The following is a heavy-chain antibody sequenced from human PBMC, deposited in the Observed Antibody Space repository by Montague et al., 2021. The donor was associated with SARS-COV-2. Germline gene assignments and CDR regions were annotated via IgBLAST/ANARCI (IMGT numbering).Heavy chain of an antibody. CDR2: IYNSGTT. CDR1: GDSASCPNCN. V-gene: IGHV4-39*01. J-gene: IGHJ5*02. D-gene: IGHD4-17*01. Sequence: SETLSLTCTVSGDSASCPNCNWGWIRQASGKGLDWIGTIYNSGTTYYXPSLKSRLTISIDTSKNQFSLKLTSVTAADTAVYYCARHRNYGDHSLDNWFHPWGQGTLVTVSS. CDR3: ARHRNYGDHSLDNWFHP.